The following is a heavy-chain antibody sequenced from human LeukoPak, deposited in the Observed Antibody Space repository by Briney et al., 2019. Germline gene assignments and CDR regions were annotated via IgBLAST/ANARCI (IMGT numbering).Heavy chain of an antibody. J-gene: IGHJ4*02. CDR3: ASGGGWAFDN. CDR1: GFTFSSYS. V-gene: IGHV3-48*04. D-gene: IGHD6-19*01. CDR2: IRSSSSTI. Sequence: GGSLRLSCAASGFTFSSYSMNWVRQAPGKGLEWVSYIRSSSSTIYYADSVKGRFTTSRDNAKNSLYLQMNSLRAEDTAVYYCASGGGWAFDNWGQGTLVTVSS.